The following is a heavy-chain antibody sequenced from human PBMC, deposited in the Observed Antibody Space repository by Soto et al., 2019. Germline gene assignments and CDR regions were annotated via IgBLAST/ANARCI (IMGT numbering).Heavy chain of an antibody. CDR1: GFTFSSYA. CDR3: ARDRADSSSLDYYGMDV. D-gene: IGHD6-13*01. Sequence: GGSLRLSCAASGFTFSSYAMHWVRQAPGKGLEWVAVISYDGSNKYYADSVKGRFTISRDNSKNTLYLQMNSLRAEDTAVYYCARDRADSSSLDYYGMDVWGQGTTVTVS. V-gene: IGHV3-30-3*01. J-gene: IGHJ6*02. CDR2: ISYDGSNK.